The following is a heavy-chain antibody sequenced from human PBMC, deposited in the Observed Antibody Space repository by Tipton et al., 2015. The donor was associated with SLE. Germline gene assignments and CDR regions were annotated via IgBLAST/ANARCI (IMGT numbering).Heavy chain of an antibody. Sequence: LRLSCTVSGFSISSGYYWGWIRQPPGKGLEWIGSFHHSGTTFYTPSLKSRVTLVLDMSNNEFSLKLFSVTAADTAVYYCARSHSLNLFGVTIPGSMDVWGKGTTVTVSS. J-gene: IGHJ6*03. D-gene: IGHD3-3*01. CDR3: ARSHSLNLFGVTIPGSMDV. CDR2: FHHSGTT. CDR1: GFSISSGYY. V-gene: IGHV4-38-2*02.